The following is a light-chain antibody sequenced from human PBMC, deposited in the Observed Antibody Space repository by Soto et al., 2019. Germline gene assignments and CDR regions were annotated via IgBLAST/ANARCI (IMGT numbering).Light chain of an antibody. CDR3: QQSYRTPPT. CDR2: AAY. V-gene: IGKV1-39*01. Sequence: DIQMTQSPSSLSASVGDRVTITCRSSQSISSYLNWYQKKPGKAPNILIYAAYSLQSGVPSRFSGSGSGTDFTLTISSLQPEDFATYYCQQSYRTPPTFGQGTKVDNK. CDR1: QSISSY. J-gene: IGKJ1*01.